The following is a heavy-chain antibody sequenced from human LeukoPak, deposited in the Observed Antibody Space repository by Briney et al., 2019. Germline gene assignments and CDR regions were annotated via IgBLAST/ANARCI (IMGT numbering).Heavy chain of an antibody. CDR1: GGSISSSSYY. CDR2: IYYSGST. Sequence: SETLSLTCTVSGGSISSSSYYWGWIRQPPGKGLEWIGSIYYSGSTYYNPSLKSRVTISVDTSKNQFSLKLSSVTAADTAVYYCARDGNFDWLLSNCDAFDIWGQGTMVTVSS. D-gene: IGHD3-9*01. J-gene: IGHJ3*02. V-gene: IGHV4-39*07. CDR3: ARDGNFDWLLSNCDAFDI.